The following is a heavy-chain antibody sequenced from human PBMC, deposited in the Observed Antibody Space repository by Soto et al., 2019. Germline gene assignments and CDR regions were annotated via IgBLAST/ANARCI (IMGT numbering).Heavy chain of an antibody. Sequence: GGSLRLSCAASGFTFNTYAMHWVRQAPGKGLEWVAVISYDVNNKYYADSVRGRFTISRDNSENTLYLQMNSLRAEDTAVYYCARDRGDGSGWYVGFDIWGQGTTVTVSS. CDR3: ARDRGDGSGWYVGFDI. CDR2: ISYDVNNK. CDR1: GFTFNTYA. D-gene: IGHD6-19*01. V-gene: IGHV3-33*05. J-gene: IGHJ3*02.